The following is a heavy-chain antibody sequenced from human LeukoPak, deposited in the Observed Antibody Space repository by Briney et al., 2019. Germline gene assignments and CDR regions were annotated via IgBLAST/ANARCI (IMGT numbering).Heavy chain of an antibody. V-gene: IGHV1-18*04. CDR2: ISAYNGNT. CDR3: ARDGALGPAGYCSSTSCRSGGIDY. CDR1: GYIFTSYG. D-gene: IGHD2-2*01. Sequence: ASVKVSCKASGYIFTSYGMSWLRQAPGQGLEGMGWISAYNGNTNYAQKLQGRVTMTTDTSTSTGYMELRSLRSDDTAVYYWARDGALGPAGYCSSTSCRSGGIDYWGQGTLVTVSS. J-gene: IGHJ4*02.